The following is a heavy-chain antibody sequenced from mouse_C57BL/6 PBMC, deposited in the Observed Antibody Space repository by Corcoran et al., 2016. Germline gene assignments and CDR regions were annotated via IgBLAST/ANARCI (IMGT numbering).Heavy chain of an antibody. CDR3: ARDYYYGSSYSGFAY. V-gene: IGHV1-18*01. Sequence: EVQLQQSGPELVKPGASVTIPCKASGYTFTDYNMDWVKQSHGKSLEWIGDINPNNGGTIYNQKFKGKATLTVDKSSSTAYMELRSLTSEDTAVYYCARDYYYGSSYSGFAYWGQGTLVTVSA. CDR1: GYTFTDYN. D-gene: IGHD1-1*01. CDR2: INPNNGGT. J-gene: IGHJ3*01.